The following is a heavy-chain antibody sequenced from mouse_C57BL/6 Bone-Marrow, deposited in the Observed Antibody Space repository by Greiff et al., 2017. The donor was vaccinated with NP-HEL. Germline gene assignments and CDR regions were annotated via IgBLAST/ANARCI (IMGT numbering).Heavy chain of an antibody. J-gene: IGHJ1*03. D-gene: IGHD2-1*01. Sequence: EVHLVESGGGLVQSGRSLRLSCATSGFTFSDFYMEWVRQAPGKGLEWIAASRNKANDYTTEYSASVKGRFIVSRDTSQSILYLQMNALRAEDTAIYYCARDAGNYLWYFDVWGTGTTVTVSS. CDR1: GFTFSDFY. CDR2: SRNKANDYTT. CDR3: ARDAGNYLWYFDV. V-gene: IGHV7-1*01.